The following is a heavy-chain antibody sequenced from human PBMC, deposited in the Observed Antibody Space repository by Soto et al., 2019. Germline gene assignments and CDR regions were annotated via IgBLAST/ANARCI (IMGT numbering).Heavy chain of an antibody. CDR2: IYYSGST. D-gene: IGHD3-10*01. CDR3: ARDPADRGDYSDY. J-gene: IGHJ4*02. Sequence: QVQLQESGPGLVKPSQTLSLTCTVSGGSISSGGYYWSWIRQHPGKGLEWIGYIYYSGSTYYDPSLQRRVTIPVDTSKSQFSLSLSSVTAADAAVDYCARDPADRGDYSDYWGQGTLVTVSS. V-gene: IGHV4-31*03. CDR1: GGSISSGGYY.